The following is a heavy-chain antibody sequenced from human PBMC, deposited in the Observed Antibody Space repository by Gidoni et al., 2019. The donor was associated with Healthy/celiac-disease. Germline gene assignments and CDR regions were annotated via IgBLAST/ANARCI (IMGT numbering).Heavy chain of an antibody. Sequence: QVQLVASGGGLVKPGGSLRLSCAASGFPFSYSYMRWIRQAPGKGMEWVSYSSSSSSYTNYADAVKGRFTISRDNAKNSLYLQMNSLRAEDTAVYYCARESRYYYESSGYLDYWGQGTLVTVSS. CDR1: GFPFSYSY. CDR2: SSSSSSYT. J-gene: IGHJ4*02. CDR3: ARESRYYYESSGYLDY. V-gene: IGHV3-11*06. D-gene: IGHD3-22*01.